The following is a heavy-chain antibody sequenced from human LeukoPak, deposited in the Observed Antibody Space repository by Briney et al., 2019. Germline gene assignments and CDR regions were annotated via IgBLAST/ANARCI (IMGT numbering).Heavy chain of an antibody. CDR1: GGSISSYY. V-gene: IGHV4-59*08. J-gene: IGHJ4*02. D-gene: IGHD4-17*01. CDR2: IYYSGST. Sequence: SETLSLTCTVSGGSISSYYWSWIRQPPGKGLEWIGYIYYSGSTNYNPSLKSRVTISVDTSKNQFSLKLSSVTAADTAVYYCARTTVTVSHFDYWGQGTLVTVSS. CDR3: ARTTVTVSHFDY.